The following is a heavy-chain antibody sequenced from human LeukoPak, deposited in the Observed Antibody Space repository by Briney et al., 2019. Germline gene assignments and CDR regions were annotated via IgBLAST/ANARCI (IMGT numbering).Heavy chain of an antibody. CDR2: ISGSGGST. CDR3: AKDQRYCSSTSCLTAYYYSYGMDV. J-gene: IGHJ6*02. Sequence: GGSLRLSCAASGFTFSSYAMSWVRQAPGKGLEWVSAISGSGGSTYYADSVKGRFTISRDNSKNRLYLQVNSLRAEDAAVYYCAKDQRYCSSTSCLTAYYYSYGMDVWGQGPTVTVSS. CDR1: GFTFSSYA. D-gene: IGHD2-2*01. V-gene: IGHV3-23*01.